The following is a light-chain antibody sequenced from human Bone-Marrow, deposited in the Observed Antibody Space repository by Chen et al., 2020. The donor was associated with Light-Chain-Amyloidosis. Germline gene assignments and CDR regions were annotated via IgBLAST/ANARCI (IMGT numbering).Light chain of an antibody. CDR1: QDIGDW. J-gene: IGKJ2*01. V-gene: IGKV1-5*03. CDR3: QQYKSYTFT. Sequence: DIRMTQSPPTLAASVGDRVTITCRASQDIGDWLAWFQQKPGTAPNLLIYKASNLQRGVPSRFTGSGSGTEFTLTIDSLQPDDFALYFCQQYKSYTFTFGQGTQL. CDR2: KAS.